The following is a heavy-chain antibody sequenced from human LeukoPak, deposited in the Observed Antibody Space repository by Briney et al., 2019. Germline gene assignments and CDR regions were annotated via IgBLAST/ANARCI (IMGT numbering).Heavy chain of an antibody. CDR3: AKDRGIQQYSSSPFDL. Sequence: RPGGSLRLSCAASGFTFSSYAMSWVRQAPEKGLEWVSTITGSGGSTYYADSVKGRFTISRDNSKNTLYLQMNSLRAEDTAVYYCAKDRGIQQYSSSPFDLWGRGTLVTVSS. V-gene: IGHV3-23*01. J-gene: IGHJ2*01. CDR2: ITGSGGST. D-gene: IGHD6-13*01. CDR1: GFTFSSYA.